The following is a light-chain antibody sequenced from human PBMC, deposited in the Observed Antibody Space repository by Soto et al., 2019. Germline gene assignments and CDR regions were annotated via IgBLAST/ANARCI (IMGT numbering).Light chain of an antibody. Sequence: EVVLTQSPGILSLSPGERATLSCRASRSFASSYLAWYQQKPGQAPRLLIYAASIRATGIPDRFSGSGSGTDFTLTISRLEPEDSAGYFCQQYGPSPPYTFGQGTKLEIK. CDR2: AAS. CDR1: RSFASSY. V-gene: IGKV3-20*01. J-gene: IGKJ2*01. CDR3: QQYGPSPPYT.